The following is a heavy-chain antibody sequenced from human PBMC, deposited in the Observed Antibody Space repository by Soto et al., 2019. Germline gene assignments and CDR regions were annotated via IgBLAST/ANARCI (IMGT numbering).Heavy chain of an antibody. D-gene: IGHD3-22*01. V-gene: IGHV5-51*01. J-gene: IGHJ3*02. CDR1: GYSFTRYW. CDR2: IFPGDSDT. CDR3: AIDTYFGSSGYYDAFDI. Sequence: GESLKISCKGSGYSFTRYWIGWVRQMPGKGLEWMGIIFPGDSDTRYSPSFQGQVTISADRSISTAYLQWSSLKASDTAMYYCAIDTYFGSSGYYDAFDIWGQGTMVT.